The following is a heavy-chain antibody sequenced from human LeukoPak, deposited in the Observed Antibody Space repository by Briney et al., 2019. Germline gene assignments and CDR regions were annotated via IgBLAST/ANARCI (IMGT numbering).Heavy chain of an antibody. CDR3: ARGLTSSPYYDILTGYYTIDY. J-gene: IGHJ4*02. D-gene: IGHD3-9*01. CDR2: IYYSGST. CDR1: GGSISSSSYY. Sequence: SETLSLTCTVSGGSISSSSYYWGWIRQPPGKWLEWIGSIYYSGSTYYNPSLTSRVTISVDTSKNQFSLKLSSVTAADTAVYYCARGLTSSPYYDILTGYYTIDYWGQGTLVTVSS. V-gene: IGHV4-39*07.